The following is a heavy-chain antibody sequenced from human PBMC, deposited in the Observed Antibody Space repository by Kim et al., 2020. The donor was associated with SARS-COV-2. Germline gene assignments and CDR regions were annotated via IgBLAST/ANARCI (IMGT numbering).Heavy chain of an antibody. V-gene: IGHV3-30*02. CDR3: AKDLLLGSYDSRRESY. Sequence: SVKRRFTISRDNTKNPLYLQMNSLRAEDTAVYYCAKDLLLGSYDSRRESYWGQGTLVTVSS. J-gene: IGHJ4*02. D-gene: IGHD3-22*01.